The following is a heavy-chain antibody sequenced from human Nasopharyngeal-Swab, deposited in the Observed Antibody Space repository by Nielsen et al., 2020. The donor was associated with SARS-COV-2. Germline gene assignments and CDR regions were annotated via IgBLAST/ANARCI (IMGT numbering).Heavy chain of an antibody. CDR2: IWYDGSNK. V-gene: IGHV3-33*08. CDR1: GFTFSSYW. J-gene: IGHJ4*02. CDR3: AREQLTTLDY. Sequence: GESLKISCAASGFTFSSYWMSWVRQAPGKGLEWVAVIWYDGSNKYYADSVKGRFTISRDNSKNTLYLQMNSLRAEDTAVYYCAREQLTTLDYWGQGTLVTVSS. D-gene: IGHD4-11*01.